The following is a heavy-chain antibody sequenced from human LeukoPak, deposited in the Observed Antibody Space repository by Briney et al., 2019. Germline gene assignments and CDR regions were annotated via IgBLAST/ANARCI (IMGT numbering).Heavy chain of an antibody. CDR2: INHSGST. D-gene: IGHD1-1*01. CDR3: ARQTGTTSFYYYYYMDV. V-gene: IGHV4-34*01. J-gene: IGHJ6*03. CDR1: GGSFSGYY. Sequence: SETLSLTCAVYGGSFSGYYWSWIRQPPGKGLEWIGEINHSGSTNYNPSLKSQVTISVDTSKNQFSLKLSSVTAADTAVYYCARQTGTTSFYYYYYMDVWGKGTTVTVSS.